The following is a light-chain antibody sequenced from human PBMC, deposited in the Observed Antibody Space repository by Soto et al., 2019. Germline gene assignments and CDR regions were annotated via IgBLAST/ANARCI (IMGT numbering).Light chain of an antibody. CDR2: DTS. J-gene: IGKJ2*01. CDR1: ERVATSY. Sequence: DIVLTQSPVILSLSPGDSATLSCRASERVATSYFAWYQQRRGQAPTLLIYDTSTRATGVPDRFTGSGSGTEFSLTTSSVEPEDFAVYYCQQDGRSPLYTFGQGTQLEI. CDR3: QQDGRSPLYT. V-gene: IGKV3-20*01.